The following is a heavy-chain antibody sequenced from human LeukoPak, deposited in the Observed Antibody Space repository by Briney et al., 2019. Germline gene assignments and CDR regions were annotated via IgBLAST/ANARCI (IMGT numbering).Heavy chain of an antibody. CDR3: ARGFTDYYDSSGYFDY. Sequence: PGGSLRLSCAASGFTFSDYYMSWIRQAPGKGLEWVSYISSSGSTIYYADSVKGRLTISRDNAKNSLYLQMNSLRAEDTAVYYCARGFTDYYDSSGYFDYWGQGTLVTVSS. CDR1: GFTFSDYY. J-gene: IGHJ4*02. V-gene: IGHV3-11*01. CDR2: ISSSGSTI. D-gene: IGHD3-22*01.